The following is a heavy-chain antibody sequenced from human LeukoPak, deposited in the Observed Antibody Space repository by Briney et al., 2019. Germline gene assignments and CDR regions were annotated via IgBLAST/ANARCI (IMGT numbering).Heavy chain of an antibody. CDR1: GGSISSGGYY. CDR2: IYYSGST. CDR3: ARFDIVATIDY. Sequence: SETLSLTCTVSGGSISSGGYYWSWIRQHPGKGLEWIGYIYYSGSTYYNPSLKSRVTTSVDTSKNQFSLKLSSVTAADTAVYYCARFDIVATIDYWGQGTLVTVSS. D-gene: IGHD5-12*01. J-gene: IGHJ4*02. V-gene: IGHV4-31*03.